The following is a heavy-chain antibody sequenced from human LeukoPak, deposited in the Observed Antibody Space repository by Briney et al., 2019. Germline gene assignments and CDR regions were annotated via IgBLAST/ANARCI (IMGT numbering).Heavy chain of an antibody. Sequence: PGGSLRLSCAASGFTFSSYGMHWVRQAPGKGLEWVAVISYDGSNKYYADSVKGRFTISRDNSKNTLYLQMNSLRAEDTAVYYCARDIRARGTNIVVVPAALDYWGQGTLVTVSS. CDR2: ISYDGSNK. CDR1: GFTFSSYG. V-gene: IGHV3-30*03. J-gene: IGHJ4*02. D-gene: IGHD2-2*01. CDR3: ARDIRARGTNIVVVPAALDY.